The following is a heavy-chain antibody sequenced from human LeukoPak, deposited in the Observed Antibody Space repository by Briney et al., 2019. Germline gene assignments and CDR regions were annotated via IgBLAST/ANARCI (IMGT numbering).Heavy chain of an antibody. Sequence: PAETLSLTCTVSGGSVSSGSYYWSWIRQPPGKGLEWIKDIYYSGSPNYNPSLKSRVTISVDTSKNQFSLKLSSVTAADTAVYYCSSYYGSGSSNWFDPWGQGTLVTVS. CDR1: GGSVSSGSYY. CDR2: IYYSGSP. D-gene: IGHD3-10*01. V-gene: IGHV4-61*01. J-gene: IGHJ5*02. CDR3: SSYYGSGSSNWFDP.